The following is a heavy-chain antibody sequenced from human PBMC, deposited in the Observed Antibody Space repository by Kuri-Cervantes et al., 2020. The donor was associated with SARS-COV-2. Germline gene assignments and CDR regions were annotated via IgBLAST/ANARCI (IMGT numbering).Heavy chain of an antibody. J-gene: IGHJ4*02. D-gene: IGHD3-3*01. Sequence: SGPTLVKPTQTLTLTCTFSGFSLTSSGVAVGWIRQPPGKALEWFAIIYWNDDKRYSPSLQNRLTITKDTSKNQVVLTMTNMDPVDTATYYCAHQGVLLGWVLYGGDTYTSREYSDYWGQGTLVTVSS. CDR1: GFSLTSSGVA. CDR2: IYWNDDK. V-gene: IGHV2-5*01. CDR3: AHQGVLLGWVLYGGDTYTSREYSDY.